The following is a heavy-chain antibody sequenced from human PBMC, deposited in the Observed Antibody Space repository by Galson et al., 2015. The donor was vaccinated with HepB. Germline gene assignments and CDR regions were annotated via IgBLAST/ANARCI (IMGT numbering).Heavy chain of an antibody. D-gene: IGHD1-26*01. Sequence: PALVKPTQTLTLTCTFSGFSLSTSGMCVSWIRQPPGKALEWLARIDWDDDKYYSTSLKTRLTISKDTSKNQVVLTMTNMDPVDTATYYRARIEVGARGRNAFDIWGQGTMVTVSS. V-gene: IGHV2-70*11. CDR1: GFSLSTSGMC. CDR3: ARIEVGARGRNAFDI. CDR2: IDWDDDK. J-gene: IGHJ3*02.